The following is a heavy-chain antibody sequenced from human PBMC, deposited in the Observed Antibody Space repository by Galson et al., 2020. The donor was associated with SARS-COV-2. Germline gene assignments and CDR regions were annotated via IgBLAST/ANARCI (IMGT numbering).Heavy chain of an antibody. CDR1: GYTFTTYS. J-gene: IGHJ4*02. V-gene: IGHV1-18*01. CDR2: ISTYNGDT. Sequence: GESLKISCATSGYTFTTYSITWLRQAPGLGLEWMGWISTYNGDTKYAQRFQGRVTMTTDTSTNTAYMELRSLRSDDTAVYYCATIDGAPEYGGQGTLVTVSS. D-gene: IGHD4-17*01. CDR3: ATIDGAPEY.